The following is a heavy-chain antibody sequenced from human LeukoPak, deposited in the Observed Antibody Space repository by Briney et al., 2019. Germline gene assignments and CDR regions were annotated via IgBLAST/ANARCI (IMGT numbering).Heavy chain of an antibody. V-gene: IGHV1-18*01. CDR1: GYTFTSYG. Sequence: ASVKVSCKASGYTFTSYGISWVRQAPGQGLEWMGWISAYNGNTNYAQKLQGRVTMTTDTFTSTAYMELRSLRSDDTAVYYCARDKGGEYYYDSSGNAFDIWGQGTMVTVSS. CDR3: ARDKGGEYYYDSSGNAFDI. CDR2: ISAYNGNT. J-gene: IGHJ3*02. D-gene: IGHD3-22*01.